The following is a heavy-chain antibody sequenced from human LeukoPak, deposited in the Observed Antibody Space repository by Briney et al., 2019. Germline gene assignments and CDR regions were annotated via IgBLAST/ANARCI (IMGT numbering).Heavy chain of an antibody. J-gene: IGHJ4*02. Sequence: SSETLSLTCTVSGGSISTSNYYWGWIRQPPGKGLEWIGNIFYSGSTYYSPSLRSRVTISLDTSRNQFSLKLNSVTAADTAVYYCAKDPVDGGSYPFYFDYWGQGTLVTVSS. D-gene: IGHD1-26*01. CDR1: GGSISTSNYY. CDR2: IFYSGST. V-gene: IGHV4-39*07. CDR3: AKDPVDGGSYPFYFDY.